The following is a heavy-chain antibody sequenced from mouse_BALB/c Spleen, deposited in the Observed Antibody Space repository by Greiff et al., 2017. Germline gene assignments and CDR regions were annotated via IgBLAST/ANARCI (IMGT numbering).Heavy chain of an antibody. CDR3: ASERRRWYFDV. Sequence: QVQLQQPGAELVKPGASVKLSCKASGYTFTSYWMHWVKQRPGQGLEWIGEINPSNGRTNYNEKFKGKATLTSDKSSSTAYMELSSLTSEDSAVYYCASERRRWYFDVWGAGTTVTVSS. CDR1: GYTFTSYW. V-gene: IGHV1S81*02. CDR2: INPSNGRT. J-gene: IGHJ1*01.